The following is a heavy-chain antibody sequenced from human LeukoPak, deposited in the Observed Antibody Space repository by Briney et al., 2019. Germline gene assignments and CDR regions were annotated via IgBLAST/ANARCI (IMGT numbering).Heavy chain of an antibody. CDR1: GFTFSSYA. CDR3: ARMNMQRGNSFDY. Sequence: GGSLRLSCAASGFTFSSYAMSWVRQAPGKGLEWVSAISGSGGSTYYADSVKGRLTISRDNSKNTLYLQMNSLRAEDTAVYYCARMNMQRGNSFDYWGQGTLATVSS. D-gene: IGHD7-27*01. CDR2: ISGSGGST. V-gene: IGHV3-23*01. J-gene: IGHJ4*02.